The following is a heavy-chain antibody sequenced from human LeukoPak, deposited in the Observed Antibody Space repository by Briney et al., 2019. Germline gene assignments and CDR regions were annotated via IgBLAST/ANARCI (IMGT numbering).Heavy chain of an antibody. CDR2: LYYSGST. V-gene: IGHV4-39*01. Sequence: SETLSLTCSVSGGSISSSSYYWGWIRQPPGKGLEWIGSLYYSGSTHYNPSLKSRVTISVDTSKNQFSLKLSSVTAADTAAYFCAGYCSGGSCSFDYWGQGTLVTVSS. CDR1: GGSISSSSYY. CDR3: AGYCSGGSCSFDY. J-gene: IGHJ4*02. D-gene: IGHD2-15*01.